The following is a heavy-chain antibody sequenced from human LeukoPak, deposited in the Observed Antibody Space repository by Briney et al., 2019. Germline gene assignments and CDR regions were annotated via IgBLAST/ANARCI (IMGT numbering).Heavy chain of an antibody. Sequence: GGSLRLSCAASGFTFSSYSMNWVRQAPGKGLEWVSSIISSSYIYYADSVKGRFTISRDNAKNSLYLQMNSLRAEDTAVYYCARESITIFGVVTPLGYWGQGTLVTVSS. CDR2: IISSSYI. CDR3: ARESITIFGVVTPLGY. D-gene: IGHD3-3*01. CDR1: GFTFSSYS. J-gene: IGHJ4*02. V-gene: IGHV3-21*01.